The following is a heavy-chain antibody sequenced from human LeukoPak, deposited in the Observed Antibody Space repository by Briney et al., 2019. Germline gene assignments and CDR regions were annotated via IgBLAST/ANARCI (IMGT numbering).Heavy chain of an antibody. CDR2: IIPIFGTA. CDR3: ARGGLYSSSSTEYFQH. Sequence: SVKVSCKASGGTFSSYAIGWVRQAPGQGLEWMGGIIPIFGTANYAQKFQGRVTITADESTSTAYMELSSLRSEDTAVYYCARGGLYSSSSTEYFQHWGQGTLVTVSS. D-gene: IGHD6-6*01. J-gene: IGHJ1*01. CDR1: GGTFSSYA. V-gene: IGHV1-69*13.